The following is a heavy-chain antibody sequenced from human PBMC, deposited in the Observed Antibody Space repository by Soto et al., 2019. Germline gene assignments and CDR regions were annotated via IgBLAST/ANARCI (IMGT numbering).Heavy chain of an antibody. Sequence: ASVKVSCKASGYTFTSYGISWVRQAPGQGLEWMGWISAYNGNTNYAQKLQGRVTMTTDTSTSTAYMELRSLRSDDTAVYYCARDQPGCSSTSCYTGYYHYGMDGWGQGIXVTVSS. CDR2: ISAYNGNT. J-gene: IGHJ6*02. CDR1: GYTFTSYG. V-gene: IGHV1-18*04. D-gene: IGHD2-2*02. CDR3: ARDQPGCSSTSCYTGYYHYGMDG.